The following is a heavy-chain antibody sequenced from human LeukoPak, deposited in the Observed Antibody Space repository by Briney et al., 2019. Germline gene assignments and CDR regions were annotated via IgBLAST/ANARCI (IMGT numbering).Heavy chain of an antibody. J-gene: IGHJ6*02. CDR2: IGTADDT. CDR1: GFTSSSYD. D-gene: IGHD1/OR15-1a*01. Sequence: GGSLRLSCAASGFTSSSYDLPWVRQPTGRGLEWVSGIGTADDTYYADSVRGRFTISRENAKNSLNLHMTSLRAGDMAVYYCARGYNWNNGDFFGLDVWGLGTTVTVSS. V-gene: IGHV3-13*01. CDR3: ARGYNWNNGDFFGLDV.